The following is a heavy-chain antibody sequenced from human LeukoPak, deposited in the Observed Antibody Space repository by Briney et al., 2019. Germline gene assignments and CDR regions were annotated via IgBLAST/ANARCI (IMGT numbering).Heavy chain of an antibody. CDR1: GFTFSSYG. D-gene: IGHD3-22*01. Sequence: PGGSLRLPCAASGFTFSSYGMHWVRQAPGKGLEWVAVISYDGRNKYYADSVKGRFTISRDNSKNTLYLQMNSLRAEDTAVYYCAKDHYYDRTRADWFDPWGQGTLVTVSS. CDR2: ISYDGRNK. J-gene: IGHJ5*02. CDR3: AKDHYYDRTRADWFDP. V-gene: IGHV3-30*18.